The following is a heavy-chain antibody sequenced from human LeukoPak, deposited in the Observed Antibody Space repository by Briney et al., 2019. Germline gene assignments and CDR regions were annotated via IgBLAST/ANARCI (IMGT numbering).Heavy chain of an antibody. CDR3: ANALAGSSWYFDY. Sequence: GGSLRLSYAASGFTFSSYAMSWVRQAPGKGLEWVSAISGSGGSTYYADSVKGRFTISRDNSKNTLYLQMNSLRAEDTAVYYCANALAGSSWYFDYWGQGTMVTVP. D-gene: IGHD6-13*01. CDR2: ISGSGGST. V-gene: IGHV3-23*01. J-gene: IGHJ4*02. CDR1: GFTFSSYA.